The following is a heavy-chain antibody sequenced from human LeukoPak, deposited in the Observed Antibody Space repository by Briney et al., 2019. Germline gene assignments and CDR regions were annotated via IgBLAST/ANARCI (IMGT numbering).Heavy chain of an antibody. Sequence: ASVKVSCKASGYTFTSYYMHRVRQAPGQGLEWMGIINPSGGSTGYAQKFQGRVTMTRDTSTSTVYMELSSLSSEDTAVYYCARGGRERYSSGWTDAFDIWGQGTMVTVSS. CDR3: ARGGRERYSSGWTDAFDI. J-gene: IGHJ3*02. V-gene: IGHV1-46*01. D-gene: IGHD6-19*01. CDR2: INPSGGST. CDR1: GYTFTSYY.